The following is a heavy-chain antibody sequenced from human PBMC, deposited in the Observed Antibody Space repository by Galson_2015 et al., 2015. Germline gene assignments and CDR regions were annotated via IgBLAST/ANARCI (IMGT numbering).Heavy chain of an antibody. CDR3: ARVREWELEHFDY. V-gene: IGHV3-21*01. J-gene: IGHJ4*02. D-gene: IGHD1-26*01. Sequence: SLRLSCAASGFTFSSYSMNWVRQAPGKGLEWVSSISSSSSYIYYADSVKGRFTISRDNAKNSLYLQMNSLRAEDTAVYYCARVREWELEHFDYWGQGTLVTVSS. CDR1: GFTFSSYS. CDR2: ISSSSSYI.